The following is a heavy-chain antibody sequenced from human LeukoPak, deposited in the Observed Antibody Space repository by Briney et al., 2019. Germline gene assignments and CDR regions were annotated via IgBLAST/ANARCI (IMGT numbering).Heavy chain of an antibody. Sequence: GGSLRLSCAASGFTFSDYYMSWIRQAPGKGLEWISYISDSSSYTNYADSVKGRFTISRDNAKNSLYLQMNSLRAEYTAVYYCARDRVGYYFDYWGQGTLVTVSS. D-gene: IGHD1-26*01. CDR1: GFTFSDYY. J-gene: IGHJ4*02. CDR3: ARDRVGYYFDY. V-gene: IGHV3-11*05. CDR2: ISDSSSYT.